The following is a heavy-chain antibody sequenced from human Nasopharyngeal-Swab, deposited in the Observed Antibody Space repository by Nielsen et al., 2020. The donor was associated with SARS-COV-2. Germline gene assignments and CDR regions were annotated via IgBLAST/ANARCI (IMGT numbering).Heavy chain of an antibody. J-gene: IGHJ4*02. CDR1: GYTFTVYY. V-gene: IGHV1-2*06. CDR3: ARDPDEFVRWELLRYFDY. D-gene: IGHD1-26*01. CDR2: INPNSGGT. Sequence: ASVKVSCKASGYTFTVYYMHWVRQAPGQGLEWMGRINPNSGGTNYAQKFQGRVTMTRDTSISTAYMELSRLRSDDTAVYYCARDPDEFVRWELLRYFDYWGQGTLVTVSS.